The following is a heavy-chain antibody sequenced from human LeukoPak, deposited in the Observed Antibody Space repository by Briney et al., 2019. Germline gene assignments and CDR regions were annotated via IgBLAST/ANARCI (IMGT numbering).Heavy chain of an antibody. CDR2: ISYDGRNE. Sequence: PGGSLRLSCAASGFIFNNYALMWLRQAPGKGLEWVAVISYDGRNEYYADSVKGRFTISRDKSKNTLYLQMNSLRAEDTAVYYCAREHTSGWYDHWGQGTLVTVSS. J-gene: IGHJ5*02. D-gene: IGHD6-19*01. V-gene: IGHV3-30*04. CDR1: GFIFNNYA. CDR3: AREHTSGWYDH.